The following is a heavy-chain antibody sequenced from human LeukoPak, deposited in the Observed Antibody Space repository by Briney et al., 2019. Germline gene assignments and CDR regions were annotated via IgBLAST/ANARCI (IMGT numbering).Heavy chain of an antibody. Sequence: GGSLRLSCAASGFTFRSYAMNWVRQAPGKGLEWVSAISGSGSSTYYADSVKGRFTISRDNSKNTLYLQMNSLRAEDTAVYYCAKEMAALDAFDIWGQGTMVTVSS. D-gene: IGHD5-24*01. CDR3: AKEMAALDAFDI. CDR2: ISGSGSST. V-gene: IGHV3-23*01. J-gene: IGHJ3*02. CDR1: GFTFRSYA.